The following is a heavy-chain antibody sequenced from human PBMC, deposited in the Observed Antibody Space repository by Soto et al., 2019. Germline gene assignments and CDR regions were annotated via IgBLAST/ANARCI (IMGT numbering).Heavy chain of an antibody. D-gene: IGHD1-7*01. J-gene: IGHJ4*02. Sequence: LRLSCAASGFTFSSYWMSWVRQAPGKGLEWVANIKQDGSEKYYVDSVKGRFTISRDNAKNPLYLQMNSLRAEDTAVYYCARDRFRYNWNYEVVDYWGQGTLVTVSS. V-gene: IGHV3-7*03. CDR2: IKQDGSEK. CDR1: GFTFSSYW. CDR3: ARDRFRYNWNYEVVDY.